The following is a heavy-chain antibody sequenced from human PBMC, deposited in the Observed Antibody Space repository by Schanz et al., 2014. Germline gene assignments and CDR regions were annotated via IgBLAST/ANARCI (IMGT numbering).Heavy chain of an antibody. V-gene: IGHV3-53*01. CDR3: ARDGSRDDCNLAFDV. D-gene: IGHD2-21*02. J-gene: IGHJ3*01. CDR2: MYINSGST. CDR1: GFTVNTNY. Sequence: EVQLVESGGGLIQPGGSLRLSCAVSGFTVNTNYMSWVRQAPGKGLEWISSMYINSGSTQYADSVKGRFIISRDSSKNTLFLQMNSLRADDAAVYFCARDGSRDDCNLAFDVWGQGTLVTVSS.